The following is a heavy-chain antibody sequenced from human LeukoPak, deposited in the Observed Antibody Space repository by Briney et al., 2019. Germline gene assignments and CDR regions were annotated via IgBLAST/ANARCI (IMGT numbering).Heavy chain of an antibody. CDR2: IYYSGST. CDR3: ARDKVWGSSGYLP. CDR1: GGSISSGDYY. D-gene: IGHD3-22*01. Sequence: TSQTLSLTCTVSGGSISSGDYYWSWIRQPPGKGLEWIGYIYYSGSTYYNPSLKSRVTISVDTSKNQFSLKLSSVTAADTAVYYCARDKVWGSSGYLPWGQGTLVTVSS. V-gene: IGHV4-30-4*01. J-gene: IGHJ5*02.